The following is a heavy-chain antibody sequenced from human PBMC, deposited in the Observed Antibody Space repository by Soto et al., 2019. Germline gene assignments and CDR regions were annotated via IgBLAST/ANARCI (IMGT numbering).Heavy chain of an antibody. CDR2: LSSNGGNT. CDR3: AKYSGSYYSFEF. J-gene: IGHJ4*02. CDR1: GFTFSSYA. Sequence: EVQLLESGGGSVQPGGSLRLSCAASGFTFSSYAMSWVRQAPGKGLEWVSSLSSNGGNTYYADSVKGRFIISRDNSRNTRFLQMNSLRAEDTAVYYCAKYSGSYYSFEFWGQGTLVTVSS. D-gene: IGHD1-26*01. V-gene: IGHV3-23*01.